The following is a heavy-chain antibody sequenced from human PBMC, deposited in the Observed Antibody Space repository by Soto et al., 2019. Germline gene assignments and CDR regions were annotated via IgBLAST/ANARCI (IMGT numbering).Heavy chain of an antibody. V-gene: IGHV3-49*03. CDR2: IRSKAYGGTT. CDR3: TRDYYDSSGSDAFDI. CDR1: GFTFVDYA. J-gene: IGHJ3*02. D-gene: IGHD3-22*01. Sequence: GSLRLSCTASGFTFVDYAMSWFRQAPGKGLEWVGFIRSKAYGGTTEYAASVKGRFTISRDDSKSIAYLQMNSLKTEDTAVYYCTRDYYDSSGSDAFDIWGQGKMVTVSS.